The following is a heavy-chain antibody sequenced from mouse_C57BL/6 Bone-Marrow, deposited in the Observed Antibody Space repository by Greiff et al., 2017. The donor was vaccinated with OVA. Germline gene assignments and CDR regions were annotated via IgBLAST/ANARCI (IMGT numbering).Heavy chain of an antibody. CDR1: GYTFTSYW. D-gene: IGHD3-2*02. J-gene: IGHJ2*01. Sequence: QVQLQQSGAELVRPGTSVKLSCKASGYTFTSYWMHWVKQRPGQGLEWIGVIDPSDSYTNYNQKFKGKATLTVDTSSSTAYMQLSSLTSEDSAVYYCARHREAQAAFDYWGQGTTLTVSS. CDR2: IDPSDSYT. V-gene: IGHV1-59*01. CDR3: ARHREAQAAFDY.